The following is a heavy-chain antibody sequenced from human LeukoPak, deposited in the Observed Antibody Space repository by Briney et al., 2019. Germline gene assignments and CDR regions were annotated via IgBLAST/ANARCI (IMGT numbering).Heavy chain of an antibody. J-gene: IGHJ4*02. Sequence: GGSLRLSCGASGFTFSSHSMNWVRQAPGKGLEWVSSISSNSHYIYYADSVKGRLTISRDNAKNSLYLQMNSLRAEDTAVYYCARNGEVGISDYWGQGTLVTVSS. CDR3: ARNGEVGISDY. CDR2: ISSNSHYI. D-gene: IGHD2-8*01. CDR1: GFTFSSHS. V-gene: IGHV3-21*01.